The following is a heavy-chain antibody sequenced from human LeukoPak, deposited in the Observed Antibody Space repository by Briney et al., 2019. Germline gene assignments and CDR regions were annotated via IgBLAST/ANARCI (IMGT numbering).Heavy chain of an antibody. CDR1: GGSISNSNYY. CDR2: IYYSGST. CDR3: ARLAIVGATTGNLDY. Sequence: PSETLSLTCTVSGGSISNSNYYWGWKRQAPGQGLVWIGSIYYSGSTYYNPSLKSRVTISVDTSKNQFSLKLSSVTAADTAVYFCARLAIVGATTGNLDYWGQGTLVTVSS. J-gene: IGHJ4*02. V-gene: IGHV4-39*01. D-gene: IGHD1-26*01.